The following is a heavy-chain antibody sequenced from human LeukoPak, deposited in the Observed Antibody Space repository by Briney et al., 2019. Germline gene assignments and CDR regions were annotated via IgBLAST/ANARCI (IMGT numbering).Heavy chain of an antibody. CDR2: IKSKTDGGTT. CDR1: GFTVSSNY. D-gene: IGHD7-27*01. Sequence: GSLRLSCAASGFTVSSNYMSWVRQAPGKGLGWVGRIKSKTDGGTTDYAAPVKGRFTISRDDSKNTLYLQMNSLKTEDTAVYYCTTSGWGLDYWGQGTLVTVSS. CDR3: TTSGWGLDY. J-gene: IGHJ4*02. V-gene: IGHV3-15*01.